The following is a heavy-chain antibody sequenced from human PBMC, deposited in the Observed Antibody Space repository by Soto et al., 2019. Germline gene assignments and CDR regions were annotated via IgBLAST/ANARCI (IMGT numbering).Heavy chain of an antibody. CDR2: IYSADNT. V-gene: IGHV3-66*01. CDR3: ARGSLY. Sequence: GGSLRLSCAASGLSVSSNDMSWVRQAPGKGLECVSIIYSADNTFYVDSVKGRFIISRDNSKNTVYLQMNSLRDDDTAVYYCARGSLYWGQGTLVTVSS. J-gene: IGHJ4*01. CDR1: GLSVSSND.